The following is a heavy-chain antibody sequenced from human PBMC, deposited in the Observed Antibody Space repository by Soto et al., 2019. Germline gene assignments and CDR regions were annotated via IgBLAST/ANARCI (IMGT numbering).Heavy chain of an antibody. Sequence: GGSLRLSCAASGFTFSRYGMHWVRQAPGKGLEWVAVIWYDGSNKYYADSVKGRFTISRDNSKNTLYLQMNSLRAEDTAVYYCARDADDYGDYVSWFDPWGQGTLVTVSS. V-gene: IGHV3-33*01. CDR3: ARDADDYGDYVSWFDP. D-gene: IGHD4-17*01. CDR1: GFTFSRYG. J-gene: IGHJ5*02. CDR2: IWYDGSNK.